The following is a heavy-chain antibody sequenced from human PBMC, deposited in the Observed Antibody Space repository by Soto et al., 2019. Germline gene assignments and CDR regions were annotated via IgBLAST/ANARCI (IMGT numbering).Heavy chain of an antibody. CDR2: IRSKANSYAT. V-gene: IGHV3-73*02. D-gene: IGHD6-19*01. J-gene: IGHJ3*02. Sequence: EVQLVESGGGLVQPGGSLKLSCAASGFTFSGSAMHWVRQASGKGLEWVGRIRSKANSYATAYAASVKGRFTISRDDSKNTEYLQMNSLKTEDTAVYYCTRTWYSSGWYDAFDIWGQGTMVTVSS. CDR3: TRTWYSSGWYDAFDI. CDR1: GFTFSGSA.